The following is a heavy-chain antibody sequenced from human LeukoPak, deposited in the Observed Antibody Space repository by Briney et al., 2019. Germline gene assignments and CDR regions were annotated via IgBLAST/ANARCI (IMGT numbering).Heavy chain of an antibody. CDR2: INHSGST. Sequence: PSETLSLTCAVYGGSFSGYYWSWIRQPPGKGLEWIGEINHSGSTNYNPSLKSRVTISVDTSKNQFSLKLSSVTAADTAVYYCARLWGDLGGFGELLSSLDYYYYMDVWGKGTTVTVSS. D-gene: IGHD3-10*01. CDR1: GGSFSGYY. V-gene: IGHV4-34*01. CDR3: ARLWGDLGGFGELLSSLDYYYYMDV. J-gene: IGHJ6*03.